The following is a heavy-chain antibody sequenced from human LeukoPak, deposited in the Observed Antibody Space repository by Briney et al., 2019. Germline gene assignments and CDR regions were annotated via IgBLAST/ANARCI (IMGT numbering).Heavy chain of an antibody. CDR2: IKSKTDGGTT. J-gene: IGHJ4*02. Sequence: GGSLRLSCAASGFTFSNAWMSWVRQAPGKGLEWVGRIKSKTDGGTTDYAAPVKGRSTISRDDSKNTLYLQMNSLKTEDTAVYYCTTDSYDYVWGSYRYTDYWGQGTLVTVSS. D-gene: IGHD3-16*02. CDR3: TTDSYDYVWGSYRYTDY. V-gene: IGHV3-15*01. CDR1: GFTFSNAW.